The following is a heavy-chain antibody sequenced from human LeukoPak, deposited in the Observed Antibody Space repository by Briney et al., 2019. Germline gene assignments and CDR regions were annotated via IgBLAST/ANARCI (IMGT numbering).Heavy chain of an antibody. CDR2: IYHSGST. D-gene: IGHD3-16*01. J-gene: IGHJ6*02. CDR1: GGSISSGGYS. V-gene: IGHV4-30-2*01. Sequence: PSETLSLTCTVSGGSISSGGYSWSWIRQPPGKGLEWIGYIYHSGSTYYNPSLKSRVTISVDTSKNQFSLRLSSVTAADTAVYYCARESETTLGGYYYGMDVWGQGTTVTVSS. CDR3: ARESETTLGGYYYGMDV.